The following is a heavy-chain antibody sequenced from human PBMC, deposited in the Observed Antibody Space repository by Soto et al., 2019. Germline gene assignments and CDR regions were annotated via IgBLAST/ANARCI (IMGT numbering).Heavy chain of an antibody. V-gene: IGHV4-59*08. CDR3: VRQGIGDLHGLVDV. Sequence: QVQLQQSGPGLVKPSETLSLTCTVSSGPSSSHNWGWIRQPPGRGLEWIGYIYYTGSTSYNPSLTSRVTISADTATNHISLTLSAVTAADTPVYYCVRQGIGDLHGLVDVWGQGPTVSFSS. CDR1: SGPSSSHN. CDR2: IYYTGST. D-gene: IGHD3-10*01. J-gene: IGHJ6*02.